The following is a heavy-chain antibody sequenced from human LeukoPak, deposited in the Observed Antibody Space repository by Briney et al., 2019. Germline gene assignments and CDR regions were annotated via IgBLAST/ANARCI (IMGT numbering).Heavy chain of an antibody. CDR2: INPSRGGT. V-gene: IGHV1-2*02. D-gene: IGHD3-22*01. J-gene: IGHJ3*02. Sequence: ASVKVSCKTSGYTFSNYVLTWVRQAPGQGLGWMGWINPSRGGTNYAQKFQARVTMTRDTSIATTYMELNRLTSDDTAVYFCAREMDSSEAFDIWGQGTLVTVSS. CDR1: GYTFSNYV. CDR3: AREMDSSEAFDI.